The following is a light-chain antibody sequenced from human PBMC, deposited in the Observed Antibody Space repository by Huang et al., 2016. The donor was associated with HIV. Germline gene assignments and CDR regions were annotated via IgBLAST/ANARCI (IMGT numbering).Light chain of an antibody. J-gene: IGKJ4*01. CDR3: QQANSFLQLT. CDR2: ASY. CDR1: QATGSW. Sequence: DIQMTQSPSFVSASVGDRVTISCRASQATGSWVGWDQQKPGQAPKLLIYASYTLQSGVPSRFTGSGSGTDFTLTISSLQPEDSATYYCQQANSFLQLTFGGGTKVEIK. V-gene: IGKV1D-12*01.